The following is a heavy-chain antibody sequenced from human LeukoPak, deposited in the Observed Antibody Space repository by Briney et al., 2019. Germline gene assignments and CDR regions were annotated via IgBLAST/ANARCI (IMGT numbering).Heavy chain of an antibody. J-gene: IGHJ4*02. Sequence: PGRSLRLSCAASGFTFSSYSMNWVRQAPGKGLEWVSSISSSSSYIYYADSAKGRFTISRDNAKNSLYLQMNSLRAEDTAVYYCARAGEFLYYFDYWGQGTLVTVSS. D-gene: IGHD2-21*01. CDR1: GFTFSSYS. V-gene: IGHV3-21*01. CDR2: ISSSSSYI. CDR3: ARAGEFLYYFDY.